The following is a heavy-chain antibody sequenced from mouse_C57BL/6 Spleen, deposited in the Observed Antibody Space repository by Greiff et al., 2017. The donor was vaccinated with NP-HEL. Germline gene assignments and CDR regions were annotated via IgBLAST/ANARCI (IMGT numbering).Heavy chain of an antibody. D-gene: IGHD2-1*01. CDR1: GFTFSSYA. V-gene: IGHV5-4*03. CDR2: ISDGGSYT. Sequence: DVMLVESGGGLVKPGGSLKLSCAASGFTFSSYAMSWVRQTPEKRLEWVATISDGGSYTYYPDNVKGRFTISRDNAKNNLYLQMSHLKSEDTAMYYCARCGNYGGYFDYWGQGTTLTVSS. J-gene: IGHJ2*01. CDR3: ARCGNYGGYFDY.